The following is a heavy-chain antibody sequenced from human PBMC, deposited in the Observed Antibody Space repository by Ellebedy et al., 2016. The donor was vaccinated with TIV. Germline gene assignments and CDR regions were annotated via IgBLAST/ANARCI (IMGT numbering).Heavy chain of an antibody. CDR3: ARSIVVVVAATPNWFDP. V-gene: IGHV4-39*07. CDR1: GGSISSSSYH. D-gene: IGHD2-15*01. J-gene: IGHJ5*02. Sequence: SETLSLTCSVSGGSISSSSYHWGWIRQPPGKGLEWIGSIHYSGSTHYNPSLKSRLTFSVDTSKNQFSLKLSSVTAADTAVYYCARSIVVVVAATPNWFDPWGQGTLVTVSS. CDR2: IHYSGST.